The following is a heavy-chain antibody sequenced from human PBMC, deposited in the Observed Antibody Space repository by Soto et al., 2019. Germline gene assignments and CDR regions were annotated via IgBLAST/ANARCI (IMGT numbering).Heavy chain of an antibody. CDR3: AREYCSSTSCLNWFDP. J-gene: IGHJ5*02. Sequence: EVQLVESGGGLVQPGGSLRLSCAASGFTFSSYSMNWVGQAPGKGLEWVSYISSSSSTIYYADSVKGRFTISRDNAKNSLYLQMNSLRAEDTAVYYCAREYCSSTSCLNWFDPWGQGTLVTVSS. D-gene: IGHD2-2*01. V-gene: IGHV3-48*01. CDR2: ISSSSSTI. CDR1: GFTFSSYS.